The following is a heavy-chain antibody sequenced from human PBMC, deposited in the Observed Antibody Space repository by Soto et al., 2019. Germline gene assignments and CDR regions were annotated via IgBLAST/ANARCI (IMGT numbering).Heavy chain of an antibody. Sequence: PSETLSLTCAVYGGSFSVYYWSWIRQPPGKGLGWIGEINHSGSTNYNPSLKSRDTISVDTSKNQFSLKLSSVTAADTAVYYCARGGCSGGSCYLHYYYYGMDVWGQGTTVTV. D-gene: IGHD2-15*01. V-gene: IGHV4-34*01. CDR1: GGSFSVYY. CDR2: INHSGST. CDR3: ARGGCSGGSCYLHYYYYGMDV. J-gene: IGHJ6*02.